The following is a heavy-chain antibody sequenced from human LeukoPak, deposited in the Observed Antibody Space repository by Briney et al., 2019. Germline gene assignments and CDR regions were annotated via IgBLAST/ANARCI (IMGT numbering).Heavy chain of an antibody. J-gene: IGHJ6*02. CDR1: GYSFTNHW. D-gene: IGHD3-22*01. V-gene: IGHV5-51*01. CDR3: ARSPYYYDSSGLFLRGHYYYYYYGMDV. CDR2: IYPGDSET. Sequence: GESLKISCKGSGYSFTNHWIAWVRQMPGRGLECMGIIYPGDSETRYSPSFQGQVTISVDKSITSAYLQWSSLQASDTAMYYCARSPYYYDSSGLFLRGHYYYYYYGMDVWGQGTTVTVSS.